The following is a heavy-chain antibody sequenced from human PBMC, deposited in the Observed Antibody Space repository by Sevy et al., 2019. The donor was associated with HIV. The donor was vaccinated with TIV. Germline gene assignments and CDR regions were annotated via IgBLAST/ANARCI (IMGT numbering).Heavy chain of an antibody. J-gene: IGHJ4*02. CDR2: IDTRGGTM. CDR3: ARYTGFVTYRGYGGPFDD. D-gene: IGHD6-25*01. Sequence: GGSLRLSCTASGFTFSDYYMNWIRQTPGKGPEWISYIDTRGGTMDYADSVKGRFTISRDNAKNSSYLQLNSLRAEDTAVYYCARYTGFVTYRGYGGPFDDWGQGALVTVSS. CDR1: GFTFSDYY. V-gene: IGHV3-11*01.